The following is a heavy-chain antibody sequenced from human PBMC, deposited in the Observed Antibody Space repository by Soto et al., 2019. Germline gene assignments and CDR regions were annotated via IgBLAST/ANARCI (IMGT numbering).Heavy chain of an antibody. D-gene: IGHD2-2*01. CDR1: GGSISSYY. Sequence: SETLSLTCTVSGGSISSYYWSWIRQPPGKGLEWIGYIYYSGSTNYNPSLKSRVTISVDTSKNQLSLKLSSVTAADTAVYYCARGGDIVVVPAAVFDPWGQGTLVTV. J-gene: IGHJ5*02. CDR2: IYYSGST. CDR3: ARGGDIVVVPAAVFDP. V-gene: IGHV4-59*01.